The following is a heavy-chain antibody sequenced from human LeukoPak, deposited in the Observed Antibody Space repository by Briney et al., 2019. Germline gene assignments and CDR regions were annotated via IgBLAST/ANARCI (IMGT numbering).Heavy chain of an antibody. V-gene: IGHV4-39*07. Sequence: PSETLSLTCTVSGGSISSSSYYWGWIRQPPGEGLEWIGEINHSGSTNYNPSLKSRVTISVDTSKNQFSLKLSSVTAANTAVYYCARYYSNYLFDYWGQGTLVTVSS. J-gene: IGHJ4*02. CDR1: GGSISSSSYY. CDR3: ARYYSNYLFDY. CDR2: INHSGST. D-gene: IGHD4-11*01.